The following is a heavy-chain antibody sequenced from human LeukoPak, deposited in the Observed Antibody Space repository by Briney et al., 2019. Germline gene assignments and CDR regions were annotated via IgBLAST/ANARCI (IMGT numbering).Heavy chain of an antibody. V-gene: IGHV4-39*07. D-gene: IGHD3-3*01. J-gene: IGHJ6*04. Sequence: SETLSLTCTVSGGSISSSSYYWGWIRQPPGKGLEWIGSIHESGTTYYTPSLKSRVTISRDTSNNQFSLKLRSVTAADTAVYYCARITIFGVADRGVWGKGTTVTVSA. CDR1: GGSISSSSYY. CDR2: IHESGTT. CDR3: ARITIFGVADRGV.